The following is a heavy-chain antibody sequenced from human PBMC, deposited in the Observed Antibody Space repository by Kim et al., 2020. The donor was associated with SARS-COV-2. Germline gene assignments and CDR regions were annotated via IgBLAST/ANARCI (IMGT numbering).Heavy chain of an antibody. Sequence: GGSLRLSCAASGFTFSSNTMSWVRQAPGKGLEWVSSISSSGTNIDYADSVKGRFTISRDNAKNSLYLQMSSLRAEDTAVYYCARWDTVPCDNWSQGTLVTVSS. J-gene: IGHJ4*02. CDR3: ARWDTVPCDN. CDR2: ISSSGTNI. V-gene: IGHV3-21*01. CDR1: GFTFSSNT. D-gene: IGHD5-18*01.